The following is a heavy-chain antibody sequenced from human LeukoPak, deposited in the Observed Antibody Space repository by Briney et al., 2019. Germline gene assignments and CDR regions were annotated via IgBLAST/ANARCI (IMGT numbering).Heavy chain of an antibody. V-gene: IGHV4-39*02. Sequence: SETLSLTCTVSGGSISSSSYYWGWIRQPPGKGLEWIGSIYYSGSTYYNPSLKSRVTISVDTSKNQFSLKLSSVTAADTAVYYCAREDDQTGSGDYWGQGTLVTVSS. CDR1: GGSISSSSYY. CDR2: IYYSGST. J-gene: IGHJ4*02. D-gene: IGHD1-1*01. CDR3: AREDDQTGSGDY.